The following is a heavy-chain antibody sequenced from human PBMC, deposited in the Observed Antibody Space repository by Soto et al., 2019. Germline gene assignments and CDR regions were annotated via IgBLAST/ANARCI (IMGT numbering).Heavy chain of an antibody. D-gene: IGHD2-21*02. Sequence: GGSLRLSCAASGFSFNTYWMHWVRQAPGKGLVWVSGINSDGTSTNYADSVKGRFTISRDNAKNTLYLQMNSLRAEDTAVYYCSRGRRGGNSAACDIWGQGTMDTVSS. CDR3: SRGRRGGNSAACDI. V-gene: IGHV3-74*01. CDR2: INSDGTST. J-gene: IGHJ3*02. CDR1: GFSFNTYW.